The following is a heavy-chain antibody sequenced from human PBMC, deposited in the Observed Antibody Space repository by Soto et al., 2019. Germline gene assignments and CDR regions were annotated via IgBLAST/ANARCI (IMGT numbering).Heavy chain of an antibody. D-gene: IGHD5-18*01. CDR2: ISSSGDST. CDR3: ARHGYNYGGGYFDY. J-gene: IGHJ4*02. CDR1: GFTFGSYA. V-gene: IGHV3-23*01. Sequence: GGSLRLSCAASGFTFGSYAMIWVRQAPGKGLGWVSTISSSGDSTYYADSVKGRFTISRDNSKNTLYLQMNSLRAEDTAVYYCARHGYNYGGGYFDYWGQGTLVTVSS.